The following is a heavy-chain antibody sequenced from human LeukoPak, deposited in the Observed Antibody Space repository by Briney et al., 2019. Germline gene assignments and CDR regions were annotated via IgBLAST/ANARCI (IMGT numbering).Heavy chain of an antibody. Sequence: GGSLRLSCAASGFTFNNYATNWVRQAPGKGLEWLSTITGGGGDTYSADSVKGRLTISRDNSKNTLYLQLNSLRADDTAVYYCARQESMAFANWGQGTLVTVSS. D-gene: IGHD5-24*01. CDR3: ARQESMAFAN. CDR1: GFTFNNYA. CDR2: ITGGGGDT. J-gene: IGHJ4*02. V-gene: IGHV3-23*01.